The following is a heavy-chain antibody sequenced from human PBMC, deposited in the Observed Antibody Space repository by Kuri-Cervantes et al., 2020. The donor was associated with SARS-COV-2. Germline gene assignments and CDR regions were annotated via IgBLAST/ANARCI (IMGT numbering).Heavy chain of an antibody. CDR2: IHRDGSRT. V-gene: IGHV3-74*01. J-gene: IGHJ4*02. D-gene: IGHD7-27*01. Sequence: GGSMRLSCAASGSTFRSYWMHWVRHVPGKGLVWVSRIHRDGSRTSHADSVKGRFTISRKHAKNTLYLQMNGLRAEDTAVYYCAGDLRMGKSLDYWGQGTLVTVSS. CDR1: GSTFRSYW. CDR3: AGDLRMGKSLDY.